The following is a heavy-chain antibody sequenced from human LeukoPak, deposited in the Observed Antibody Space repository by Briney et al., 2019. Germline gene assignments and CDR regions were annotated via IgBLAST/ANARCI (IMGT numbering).Heavy chain of an antibody. D-gene: IGHD2-2*01. CDR2: IFYSGST. J-gene: IGHJ6*03. CDR1: RGSISGGGYY. Sequence: SETLSLTCTVSRGSISGGGYYWGWIRQPPGKGLEWIGIIFYSGSTYYSPSLKSRVTISADTSKNQVSLTLTSVAAADTAVYYCARDQAMIVVVPAATIDSYYYYYMDVWGKGTTVTVSS. V-gene: IGHV4-39*07. CDR3: ARDQAMIVVVPAATIDSYYYYYMDV.